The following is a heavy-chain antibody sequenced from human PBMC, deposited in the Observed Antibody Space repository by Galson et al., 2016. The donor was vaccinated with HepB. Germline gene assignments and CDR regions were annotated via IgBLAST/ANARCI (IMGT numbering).Heavy chain of an antibody. Sequence: SLRLSCAASGYTVGSDFMTWVRQAPGKGLEWGSMFHGGANTYYADSVKGRFTISRDTSKNTLYLQMNSLSVEDTAIYYCASRAAWGQGTLVTVSS. CDR1: GYTVGSDF. V-gene: IGHV3-53*01. J-gene: IGHJ4*02. CDR2: FHGGANT. D-gene: IGHD2-15*01. CDR3: ASRAA.